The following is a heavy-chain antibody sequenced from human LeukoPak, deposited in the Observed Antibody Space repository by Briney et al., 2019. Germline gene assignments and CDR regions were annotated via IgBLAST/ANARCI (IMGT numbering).Heavy chain of an antibody. V-gene: IGHV4-59*01. CDR3: ARERLPGVTTVTRWFDP. CDR1: GGSFSGYY. Sequence: SETLSLTCAVYGGSFSGYYWTWIRQPPGKGLEWIGHIHYSGSTNYNSSLKSRVTISVDTSKNQFFLKLSSVTAADTAVYYCARERLPGVTTVTRWFDPWGQGTLVTVSS. CDR2: IHYSGST. J-gene: IGHJ5*02. D-gene: IGHD4-17*01.